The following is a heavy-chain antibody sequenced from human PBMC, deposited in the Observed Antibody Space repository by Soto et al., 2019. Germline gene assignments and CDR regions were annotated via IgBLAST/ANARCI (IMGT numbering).Heavy chain of an antibody. CDR3: AMVWSGGSCYRY. CDR2: IKQDGSVK. CDR1: GFAFGNYW. D-gene: IGHD2-15*01. Sequence: GGSLRLSCAASGFAFGNYWMSWVRQTPGKGLEWVANIKQDGSVKYYVDSVKGRFTISRDNGKISLYLQMDSLRAEDTAVYYCAMVWSGGSCYRYWGQGTLVTVSS. V-gene: IGHV3-7*01. J-gene: IGHJ4*02.